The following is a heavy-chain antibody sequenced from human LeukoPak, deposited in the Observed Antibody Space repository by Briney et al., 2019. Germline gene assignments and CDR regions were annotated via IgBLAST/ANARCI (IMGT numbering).Heavy chain of an antibody. D-gene: IGHD3-22*01. V-gene: IGHV3-7*01. CDR2: IKQDGSEK. CDR3: ARLKSIGDDDMSAYRPQDY. J-gene: IGHJ4*02. Sequence: SGGSLRLSCAASGFTFSRFSMSWVRLTPGKGMEWVASIKQDGSEKFYLKSVKGRFTISRDNAKNSLSLQMNSLRAEDTAIYYCARLKSIGDDDMSAYRPQDYWGQGTLVTVSS. CDR1: GFTFSRFS.